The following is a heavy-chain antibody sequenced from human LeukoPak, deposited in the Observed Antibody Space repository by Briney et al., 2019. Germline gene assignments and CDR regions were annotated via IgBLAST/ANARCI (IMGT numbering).Heavy chain of an antibody. V-gene: IGHV1-8*01. CDR3: ARGGVASMVRGVIGY. Sequence: ASVKVSCKASGYTLTSYDINWVRQATGQGLEWMGWMNPNSGNTGYAQKFQGRVTMTRNTSISTAYMELSSLRSEDTAVYYCARGGVASMVRGVIGYWGQGTLVTVSS. D-gene: IGHD3-10*01. CDR2: MNPNSGNT. CDR1: GYTLTSYD. J-gene: IGHJ4*02.